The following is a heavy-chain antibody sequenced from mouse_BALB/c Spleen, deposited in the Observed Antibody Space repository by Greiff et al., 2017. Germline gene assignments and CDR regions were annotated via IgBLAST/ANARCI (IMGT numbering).Heavy chain of an antibody. J-gene: IGHJ3*01. V-gene: IGHV4-2*02. CDR2: INPGSSTI. CDR3: ARLTATGRFAY. D-gene: IGHD1-2*01. Sequence: EVMLVESGGGLVQPGGSLNLSCAASGFDFSRYWMSWARQAPGKGQEWIGEINPGSSTINYTPSLKDKFIISRDNAKNTLYLQMSKVRSEDTALYYGARLTATGRFAYWGQGTLVTVSA. CDR1: GFDFSRYW.